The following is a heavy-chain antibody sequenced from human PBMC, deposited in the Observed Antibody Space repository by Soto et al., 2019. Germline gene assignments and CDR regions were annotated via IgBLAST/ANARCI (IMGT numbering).Heavy chain of an antibody. CDR3: ARRAPLDDFWSGYYHYYYYGMDV. D-gene: IGHD3-3*01. J-gene: IGHJ6*02. Sequence: QVQLVQSGAEVKKPGASVKVSCKASGYTFTSYDINWVRQATGQGLEWMGWMNPNSGNTGYAQKCQGRVTMTRNTSISTAYMELSSLRSEDTAVYYCARRAPLDDFWSGYYHYYYYGMDVWGQGTTVTVSS. CDR1: GYTFTSYD. V-gene: IGHV1-8*01. CDR2: MNPNSGNT.